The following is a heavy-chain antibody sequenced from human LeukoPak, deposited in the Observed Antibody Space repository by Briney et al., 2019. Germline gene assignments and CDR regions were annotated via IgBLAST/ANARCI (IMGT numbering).Heavy chain of an antibody. J-gene: IGHJ5*02. CDR2: IFYLGNT. CDR3: ARKYPDHWFDP. CDR1: GGSISSGNYY. D-gene: IGHD6-6*01. V-gene: IGHV4-30-4*01. Sequence: SETLSLTCTVSGGSISSGNYYWSWIRQPPGKGLEWIGYIFYLGNTYYTPSLKSRVTISVDTSKNQFSLKLSSVTAADTAVYYCARKYPDHWFDPWGQGTLVTVSS.